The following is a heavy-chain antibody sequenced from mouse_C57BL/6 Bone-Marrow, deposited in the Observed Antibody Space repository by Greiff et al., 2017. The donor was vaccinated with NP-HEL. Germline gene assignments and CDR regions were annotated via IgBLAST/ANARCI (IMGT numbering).Heavy chain of an antibody. J-gene: IGHJ3*01. CDR2: IYIGNGYT. D-gene: IGHD2-4*01. V-gene: IGHV1-58*01. CDR1: GYTFTSYG. Sequence: EVQGVESGAELVRPGSSVKMSCKTSGYTFTSYGINWVKQRPGQGLEGIGYIYIGNGYTEYTEKLKGKATLTSDTSSSTAYMQLSSLTCEDSAIYFCARSALNDYDPWFAYWGQGTLVTVSA. CDR3: ARSALNDYDPWFAY.